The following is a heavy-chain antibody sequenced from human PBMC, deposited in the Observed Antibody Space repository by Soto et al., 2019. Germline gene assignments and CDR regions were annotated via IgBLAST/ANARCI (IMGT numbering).Heavy chain of an antibody. CDR1: GYSFTSYW. CDR3: AREMATIDYYYGMDV. Sequence: PGESLKISCKGSGYSFTSYWIGWVRQMPGKGLEWMGIIYPGDSDTRYSPSFQGQVTISADKSTSTAYLQWSSLKASDTAMYYCAREMATIDYYYGMDVWGQGTTVTVSS. CDR2: IYPGDSDT. V-gene: IGHV5-51*01. J-gene: IGHJ6*02. D-gene: IGHD5-12*01.